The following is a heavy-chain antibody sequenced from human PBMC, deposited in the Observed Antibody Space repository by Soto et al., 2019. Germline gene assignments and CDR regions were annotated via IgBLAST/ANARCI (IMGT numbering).Heavy chain of an antibody. CDR2: INPSGGST. CDR3: ARDEFTTFGGVIAGMDV. J-gene: IGHJ6*02. D-gene: IGHD3-16*02. V-gene: IGHV1-46*01. CDR1: GYTFTSYY. Sequence: VASVKVSCKASGYTFTSYYMHWVRQAPGQGLEWMGIINPSGGSTSYAQKFQGRVTMTRDTSTSTVYMELSSLRSEDTAVYYCARDEFTTFGGVIAGMDVWGQGTTVTVSS.